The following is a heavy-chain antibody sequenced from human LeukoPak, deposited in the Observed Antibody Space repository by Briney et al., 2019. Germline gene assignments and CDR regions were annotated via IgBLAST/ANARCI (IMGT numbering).Heavy chain of an antibody. V-gene: IGHV4-4*07. Sequence: SSETLSLTCTVSGGSINSYYWSWIRQPAGEGVEWIGHIYTSGRTNYNPSLKSPVTMSVDTSKKQFSMELRSVTAADTAVYYCARGSPAGSGLEFFFDSWGQGTLVTVSS. D-gene: IGHD3-10*01. CDR1: GGSINSYY. CDR3: ARGSPAGSGLEFFFDS. J-gene: IGHJ4*02. CDR2: IYTSGRT.